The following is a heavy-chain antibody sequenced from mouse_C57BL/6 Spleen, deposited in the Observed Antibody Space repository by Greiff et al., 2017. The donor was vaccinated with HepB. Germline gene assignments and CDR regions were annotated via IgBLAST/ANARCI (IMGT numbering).Heavy chain of an antibody. CDR2: INPGSGGT. J-gene: IGHJ3*01. V-gene: IGHV1-54*01. CDR3: ARDSSGYVPAWFAY. D-gene: IGHD3-2*02. CDR1: GYAFTNYL. Sequence: QVQLQQSGAELVRPGTSVKVSCKASGYAFTNYLIEWVKQRPGQGLEWIGVINPGSGGTNYNEKFKGKATMTADKSYSTAYMQLSSLTSEDSAVYFCARDSSGYVPAWFAYWGQGTLVTVSA.